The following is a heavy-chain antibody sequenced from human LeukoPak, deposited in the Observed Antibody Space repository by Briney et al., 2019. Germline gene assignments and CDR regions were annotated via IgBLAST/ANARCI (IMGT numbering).Heavy chain of an antibody. V-gene: IGHV1-46*01. CDR1: GYTFTSYY. Sequence: ASVKVSCKASGYTFTSYYMHWVRQAPGQGLEWMGIINPSGGSTSYAQKFQGRVTMTRDTSTSTVYMELSSLRSEDTAVYYCARSGMVTATLLFHYYGMDVWGQGTTVTVSS. CDR3: ARSGMVTATLLFHYYGMDV. J-gene: IGHJ6*02. CDR2: INPSGGST. D-gene: IGHD2-21*02.